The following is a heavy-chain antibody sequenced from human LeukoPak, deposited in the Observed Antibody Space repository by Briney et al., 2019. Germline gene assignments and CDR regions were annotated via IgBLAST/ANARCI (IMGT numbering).Heavy chain of an antibody. CDR2: ISTYTNT. Sequence: ASVKVSCKTSGYAFSSFAVAWVRQAPGQGLEWMGWISTYTNTNAAQKFQGRVTMTTDTSTSTAYMELTSLRSVDTAVYYCARCYDFWTGYFDYWGQGTRVTVSS. CDR3: ARCYDFWTGYFDY. CDR1: GYAFSSFA. J-gene: IGHJ4*02. D-gene: IGHD3-3*01. V-gene: IGHV1-18*01.